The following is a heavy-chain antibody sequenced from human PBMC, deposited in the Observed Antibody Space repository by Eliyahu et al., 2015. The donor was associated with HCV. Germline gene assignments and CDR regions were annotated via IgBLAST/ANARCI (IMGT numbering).Heavy chain of an antibody. CDR1: GFTFGXYA. CDR3: TRVAYDFWSGYLDY. V-gene: IGHV3-49*05. Sequence: EVQLVESGGGLVKPGRSLRLSCTASGFTFGXYAMSCFRQAPGKGLEWVGFIRSKAYGGTTEYAASVKGRFTISRDDSKSIAYLQMNSLKTEDTAVYYCTRVAYDFWSGYLDYWGQGTLVTVSS. J-gene: IGHJ4*02. D-gene: IGHD3-3*01. CDR2: IRSKAYGGTT.